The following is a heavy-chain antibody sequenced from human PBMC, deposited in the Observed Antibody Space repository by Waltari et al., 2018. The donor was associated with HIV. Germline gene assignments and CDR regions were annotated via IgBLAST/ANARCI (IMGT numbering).Heavy chain of an antibody. CDR3: ARELDY. J-gene: IGHJ4*02. V-gene: IGHV1-46*04. Sequence: QVQLVQSGAEVKKPGTSVRVSCKASASAFSIYYIHWVRQAPGQGLEWMGIINPSGTKTTYAPKLQGRVTLTRDTSTSTVFMELRSLRSEDTAVYYCARELDYWGQGTLVTVSS. CDR1: ASAFSIYY. CDR2: INPSGTKT.